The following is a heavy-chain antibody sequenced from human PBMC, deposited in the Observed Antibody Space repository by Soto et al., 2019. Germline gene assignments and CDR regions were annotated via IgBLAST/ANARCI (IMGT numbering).Heavy chain of an antibody. CDR3: ASAHSGDHDHFDY. V-gene: IGHV1-2*02. J-gene: IGHJ4*02. Sequence: AAVKVSSKTSGYTCTDFYMHWVRQAHRQRREWLGWVRPNSGGTGYAQRFPGRVTLTRPTSVSSAHMDLSSLSSDATAVSYCASAHSGDHDHFDYWGQGTPVTVSS. CDR1: GYTCTDFY. CDR2: VRPNSGGT. D-gene: IGHD5-12*01.